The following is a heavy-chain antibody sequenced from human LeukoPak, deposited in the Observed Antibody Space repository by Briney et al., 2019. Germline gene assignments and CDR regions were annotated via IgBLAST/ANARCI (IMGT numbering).Heavy chain of an antibody. CDR2: ISAYNGNT. Sequence: ASVKVSCKASGYTFTSYGISWVRQAPGQGLEWMGWISAYNGNTNYAQKLQGRVTMTTDTSTSTAYMELRSLRSDDTAVYYCARQSPRWVKGDQFYFDYWGQGTLVTVSS. CDR1: GYTFTSYG. V-gene: IGHV1-18*01. CDR3: ARQSPRWVKGDQFYFDY. D-gene: IGHD3-16*01. J-gene: IGHJ4*02.